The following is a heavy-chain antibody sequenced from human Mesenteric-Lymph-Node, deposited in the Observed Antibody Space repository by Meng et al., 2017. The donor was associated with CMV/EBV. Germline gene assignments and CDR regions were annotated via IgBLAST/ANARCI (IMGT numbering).Heavy chain of an antibody. D-gene: IGHD5-24*01. V-gene: IGHV3-30-3*01. CDR3: ARDAGGLKFVSPDN. CDR2: ISYDGSNQ. CDR1: GFTFSNYA. J-gene: IGHJ4*02. Sequence: GGSLRLSCAASGFTFSNYAMHWVRQAPGKGLEWVAAISYDGSNQFNADSVKGRFTISRDNSKNMLYLQMSSLRVDDTALYYCARDAGGLKFVSPDNWGQGTLVTVSS.